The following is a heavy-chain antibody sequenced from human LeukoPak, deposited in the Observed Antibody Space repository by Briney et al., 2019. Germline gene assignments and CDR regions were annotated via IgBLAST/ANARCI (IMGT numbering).Heavy chain of an antibody. Sequence: PGGSLRLSCAASGFTSSSYEMNWVRQAPGKGLEWVSYISSSGSTIYYADSVKGRFTISRDNAKNSLYLQMNSLRAEDTAVYYCARLNYGSGSYDYWGQGTLVTVSS. CDR2: ISSSGSTI. D-gene: IGHD3-10*01. CDR3: ARLNYGSGSYDY. V-gene: IGHV3-48*03. J-gene: IGHJ4*02. CDR1: GFTSSSYE.